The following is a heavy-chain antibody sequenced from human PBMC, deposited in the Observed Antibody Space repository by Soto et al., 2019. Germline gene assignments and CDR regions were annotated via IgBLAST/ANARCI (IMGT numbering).Heavy chain of an antibody. V-gene: IGHV3-43*01. CDR3: ATAWGGGGATTLIDY. D-gene: IGHD1-26*01. Sequence: EVQLVESGGVVVQPGGSLRLSCAASGFTFDDYTMHWVRQAPGKGLEWVSLISWDGGSTYYADSVKGRFTISRDNSKNSPYLQMNSLRTEDTALYYCATAWGGGGATTLIDYWGQGTLVTVSS. J-gene: IGHJ4*02. CDR1: GFTFDDYT. CDR2: ISWDGGST.